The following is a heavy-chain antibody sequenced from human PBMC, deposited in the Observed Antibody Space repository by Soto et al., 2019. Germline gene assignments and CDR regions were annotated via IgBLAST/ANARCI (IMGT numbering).Heavy chain of an antibody. J-gene: IGHJ6*02. CDR3: AKGHILVKTTGPTRGMDV. CDR2: ISYDGSNK. CDR1: GFTFSSYG. V-gene: IGHV3-30*18. Sequence: GGSLRLSCAASGFTFSSYGMHWVRQAPGKGLEWVAVISYDGSNKYYADAVKGRFTISRDNSKNTLYLQMNSLRAEDTAVYYCAKGHILVKTTGPTRGMDVWGQGTKVTVSS. D-gene: IGHD1-1*01.